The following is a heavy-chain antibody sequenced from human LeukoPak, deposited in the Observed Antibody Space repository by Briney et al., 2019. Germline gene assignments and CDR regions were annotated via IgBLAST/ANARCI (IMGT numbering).Heavy chain of an antibody. CDR2: ISGSGGST. J-gene: IGHJ4*02. Sequence: PGGSLRLSCAASGFTFSSYAMSWVRQAPGKGLEWVSAISGSGGSTYYADSVKGRFTISRDNSKNTLYLQMNSLRAEDTAVYYCAKFPTLENGDYDAGHFDYWGQGTLVTVSS. V-gene: IGHV3-23*01. D-gene: IGHD4-17*01. CDR1: GFTFSSYA. CDR3: AKFPTLENGDYDAGHFDY.